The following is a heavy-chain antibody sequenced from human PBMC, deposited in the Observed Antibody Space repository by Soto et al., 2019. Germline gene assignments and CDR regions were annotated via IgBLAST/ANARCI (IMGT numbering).Heavy chain of an antibody. CDR1: SGSMSSSSYV. CDR3: DRHEARSRLYDYAPN. Sequence: EPLSLTCTDSSGSMSSSSYVWGWIRRPPGKGLEWIGSIYYSGSTYYNPSLKSRVTISVDTSKNQFSLKLSSVTAADTAVYYCDRHEARSRLYDYAPNWGQGTLVIVSA. D-gene: IGHD3-16*01. V-gene: IGHV4-39*01. J-gene: IGHJ4*02. CDR2: IYYSGST.